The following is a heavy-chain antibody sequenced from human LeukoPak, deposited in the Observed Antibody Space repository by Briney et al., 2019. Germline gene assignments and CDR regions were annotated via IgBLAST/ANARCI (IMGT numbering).Heavy chain of an antibody. J-gene: IGHJ5*02. Sequence: PGGSLRLSCAASGFTFSSYGMHWVRQAPGKGLEWVAFIRYGGSNKYYADSVKVRFTISRDNSKNTLYLQMNSLRAEDTAVYYCAKESGHCSSTSCYLFWFDPWGQGTLVTVSS. CDR1: GFTFSSYG. D-gene: IGHD2-2*01. CDR3: AKESGHCSSTSCYLFWFDP. CDR2: IRYGGSNK. V-gene: IGHV3-30*02.